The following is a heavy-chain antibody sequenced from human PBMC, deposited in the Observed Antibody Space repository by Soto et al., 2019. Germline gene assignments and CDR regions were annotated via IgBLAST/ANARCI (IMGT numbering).Heavy chain of an antibody. CDR3: AHRTTTVPWWFDP. CDR1: GFSLTTSGVG. V-gene: IGHV2-5*02. CDR2: IYWGDDK. J-gene: IGHJ5*02. D-gene: IGHD4-17*01. Sequence: QITLKESGPTLVKPTQTLTLTCTFSGFSLTTSGVGVGWIRQPPGKALEWLALIYWGDDKRYSPSLNSRLTSTENTHQNQVFLTMTNMDTADPATYFWAHRTTTVPWWFDPWGQGTLVTVSS.